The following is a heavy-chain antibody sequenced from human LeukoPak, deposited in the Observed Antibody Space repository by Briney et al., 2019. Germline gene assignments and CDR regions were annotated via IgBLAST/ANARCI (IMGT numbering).Heavy chain of an antibody. Sequence: HPGGSLRLSCVGSEFIFSNYWMSWVRQAPGKGLEWVANIKQDGSETYSVDSVKGRFTISRDNAKNSLYLQMNSLRAEDTAIYYCARGSSNTGFAYWGQGTLVTVSS. V-gene: IGHV3-7*01. CDR3: ARGSSNTGFAY. J-gene: IGHJ4*02. D-gene: IGHD1-14*01. CDR1: EFIFSNYW. CDR2: IKQDGSET.